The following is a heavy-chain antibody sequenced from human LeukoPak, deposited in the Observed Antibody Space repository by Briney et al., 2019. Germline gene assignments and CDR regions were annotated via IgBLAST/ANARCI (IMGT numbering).Heavy chain of an antibody. CDR2: INGSSGDST. CDR1: GFTFTTYA. V-gene: IGHV3-23*01. J-gene: IGHJ4*02. CDR3: AKARRDGYNSFDY. D-gene: IGHD5-24*01. Sequence: GGSLRLSCAASGFTFTTYAMTWVRQAPGKGLEWVSGINGSSGDSTYYADSVKGRFTISRDNSKNTLYLEMNSLRVEDTAVYYCAKARRDGYNSFDYWGQGTLVTVSS.